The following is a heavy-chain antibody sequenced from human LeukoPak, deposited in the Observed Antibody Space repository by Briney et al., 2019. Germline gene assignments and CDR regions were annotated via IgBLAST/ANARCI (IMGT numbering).Heavy chain of an antibody. V-gene: IGHV1-2*02. CDR3: ARVAPNRRYCSGGSCLNYFDY. Sequence: GASVKVSCKASGYTFTGYYMHWVRQAPGQGLEGMGWINPNSGGTNYAQKFQGRVTMTRDTSISTAYMELSRLRSADTAVYYCARVAPNRRYCSGGSCLNYFDYWGQGTLVTVSS. J-gene: IGHJ4*02. CDR1: GYTFTGYY. D-gene: IGHD2-15*01. CDR2: INPNSGGT.